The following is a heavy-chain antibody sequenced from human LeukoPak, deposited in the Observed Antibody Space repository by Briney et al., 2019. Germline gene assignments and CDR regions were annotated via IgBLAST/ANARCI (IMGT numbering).Heavy chain of an antibody. CDR3: ARDPVGVRYNYYGMDV. V-gene: IGHV1-46*01. J-gene: IGHJ6*02. D-gene: IGHD2-8*01. CDR2: VNPSGGST. Sequence: GASVKVTCKASGDTFSSYAISWARQAPGQGLEWMGIVNPSGGSTTYAQKFQGRVSMTRDTSTSTVYMELSSLRSEDTAVYYCARDPVGVRYNYYGMDVWGQGTTVTVSS. CDR1: GDTFSSYA.